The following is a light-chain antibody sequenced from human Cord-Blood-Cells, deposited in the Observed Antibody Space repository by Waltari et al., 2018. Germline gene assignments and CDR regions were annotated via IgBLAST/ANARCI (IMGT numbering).Light chain of an antibody. CDR2: LGS. V-gene: IGKV2-28*01. CDR1: QSLLHSNGYTY. J-gene: IGKJ1*01. Sequence: IVMTPSPLSLPVPPGGQAAISCRSSQSLLHSNGYTYLDWYLQKPGQSPQLLIYLGSNRASGVPDRFSGSGSGTDFTLKISRVEAEDVGVYYCMQALQTRWTFGQGTKVEIK. CDR3: MQALQTRWT.